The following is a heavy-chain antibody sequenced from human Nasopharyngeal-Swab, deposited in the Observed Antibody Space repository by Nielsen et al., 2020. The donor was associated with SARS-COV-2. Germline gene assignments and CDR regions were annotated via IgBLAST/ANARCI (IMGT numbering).Heavy chain of an antibody. CDR2: IYYSGST. D-gene: IGHD2-15*01. Sequence: SETLSLTCSVSGGSIRNSNYYWAWIRQPPGTGLEWIGTIYYSGSTYYNPSPRSRVTISVDTSKNQFSLKLSSVTAADTAVYYCARHQGGVTAIRDAFDIWGQGTVVTFSS. CDR1: GGSIRNSNYY. V-gene: IGHV4-39*01. J-gene: IGHJ3*02. CDR3: ARHQGGVTAIRDAFDI.